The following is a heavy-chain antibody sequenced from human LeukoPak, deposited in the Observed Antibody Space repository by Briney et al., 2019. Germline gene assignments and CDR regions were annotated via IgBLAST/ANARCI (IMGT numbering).Heavy chain of an antibody. D-gene: IGHD2-2*01. CDR3: AKGESDIVVVPAAAHFDY. Sequence: GGSLRLSCAASGFTVSSNYMSWVRQAPGKGLEWVSVIYSGGSTYYADSVKGRFTISRDNSKNTLYLQMNSLRAEDTAVYYCAKGESDIVVVPAAAHFDYWGQGTLVTVSS. CDR2: IYSGGST. V-gene: IGHV3-66*01. J-gene: IGHJ4*02. CDR1: GFTVSSNY.